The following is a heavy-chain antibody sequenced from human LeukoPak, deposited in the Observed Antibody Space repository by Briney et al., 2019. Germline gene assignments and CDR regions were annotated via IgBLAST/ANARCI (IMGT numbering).Heavy chain of an antibody. Sequence: PSQTLFLTCAVSGGSISSGGYSWSWIRQPPGKGLEWIGYIYHSGSTYYNPSLKSRVTISVDRSKNQFSLKLSSVTAADTAVYYCARGAIHFWSGPKFDYWGQGTLVTVSS. D-gene: IGHD3-3*02. V-gene: IGHV4-30-2*01. CDR2: IYHSGST. CDR3: ARGAIHFWSGPKFDY. CDR1: GGSISSGGYS. J-gene: IGHJ4*02.